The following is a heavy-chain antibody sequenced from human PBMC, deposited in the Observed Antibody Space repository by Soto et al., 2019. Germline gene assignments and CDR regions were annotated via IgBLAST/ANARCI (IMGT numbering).Heavy chain of an antibody. V-gene: IGHV4-59*01. Sequence: SSTLSLTCTCSGVSISSYYWVWIRQPPGKGLELIGYIYYSWSTNYNPSLKSRVTISVDTSKNQFSLKLSSVTAADTAVYYCARAGGATVTTSDWGQGTLVTV. CDR2: IYYSWST. J-gene: IGHJ4*02. CDR1: GVSISSYY. CDR3: ARAGGATVTTSD. D-gene: IGHD4-17*01.